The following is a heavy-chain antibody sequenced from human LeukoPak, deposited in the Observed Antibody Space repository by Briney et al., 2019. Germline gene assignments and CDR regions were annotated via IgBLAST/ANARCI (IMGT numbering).Heavy chain of an antibody. V-gene: IGHV4-39*01. CDR2: ISYSGSP. J-gene: IGHJ1*01. Sequence: MTSETLSLTCTVSGGSFSTTSSFWAWIRQPPGKGLEWIGSISYSGSPYYSPSLMSRVTISVDTSKNQFSLKLNSVTAADTAAYYCARQTTYYTGFFTFWGQGTLVTVSS. CDR3: ARQTTYYTGFFTF. CDR1: GGSFSTTSSF. D-gene: IGHD3-3*01.